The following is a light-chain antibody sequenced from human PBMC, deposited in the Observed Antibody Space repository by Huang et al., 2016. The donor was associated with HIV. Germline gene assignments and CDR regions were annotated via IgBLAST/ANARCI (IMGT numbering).Light chain of an antibody. V-gene: IGKV1-5*03. CDR1: QSISTW. Sequence: DIQMTQSSATLSASVGDRIMIACRASQSISTWWDWYQQKPGRAPNLLIYEASTLESGVPSRVSGVGSGTDFTLTISSLQPDDFATYYCQQYNSFPWTFGQGTKVEV. CDR2: EAS. J-gene: IGKJ1*01. CDR3: QQYNSFPWT.